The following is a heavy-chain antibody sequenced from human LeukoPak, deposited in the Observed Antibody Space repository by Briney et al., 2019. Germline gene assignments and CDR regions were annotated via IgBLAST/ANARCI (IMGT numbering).Heavy chain of an antibody. V-gene: IGHV3-23*01. J-gene: IGHJ4*02. CDR3: AKGPASTVLTLAHFDY. D-gene: IGHD4-23*01. CDR1: GFTFSNCA. Sequence: GGSLRLSCGASGFTFSNCAMSWVRQAPGKGLQWVSAISGSGGSTYYADSVKGRITISRDNSENTLYLQMNGLRAEDTAMYYCAKGPASTVLTLAHFDYRGQGTLVTVSS. CDR2: ISGSGGST.